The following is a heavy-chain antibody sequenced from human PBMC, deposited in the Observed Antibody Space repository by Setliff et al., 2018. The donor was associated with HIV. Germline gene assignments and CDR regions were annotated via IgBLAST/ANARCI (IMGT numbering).Heavy chain of an antibody. CDR3: ARLGYVSGGFYKTPGPYYFDF. Sequence: SETLSLTCTVSGYSISSRYYWGWIRQPPGKGLEWIGSVYHTGSTYYNPSLKSRVTMSADTSKNQFSLKLSSVTAADTAVYYCARLGYVSGGFYKTPGPYYFDFWGQGTLVTVSS. V-gene: IGHV4-38-2*02. J-gene: IGHJ4*02. D-gene: IGHD3-10*01. CDR1: GYSISSRYY. CDR2: VYHTGST.